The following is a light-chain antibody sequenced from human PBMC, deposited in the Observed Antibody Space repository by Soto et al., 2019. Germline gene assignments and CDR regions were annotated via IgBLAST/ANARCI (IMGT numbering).Light chain of an antibody. J-gene: IGLJ1*01. Sequence: QSVLTQPASVSGSPGQSITISCTGTSSDIGTYNLVSWYQQQPGKAPKLMIYEVNKRPSGVSDRFSGSKSGNTASLTISGLQAEDEADYYCCSYAGSSTLYVFGTGTKVTVL. CDR3: CSYAGSSTLYV. CDR1: SSDIGTYNL. CDR2: EVN. V-gene: IGLV2-23*02.